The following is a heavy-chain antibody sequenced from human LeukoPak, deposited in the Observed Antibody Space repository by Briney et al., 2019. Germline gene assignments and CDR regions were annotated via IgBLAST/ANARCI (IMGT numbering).Heavy chain of an antibody. V-gene: IGHV4-39*07. CDR1: GGSISSSTYY. D-gene: IGHD5-18*01. J-gene: IGHJ6*03. CDR3: ARRKRDTFRYYYYYMDV. CDR2: IYHSGST. Sequence: SETLSLTCTVSGGSISSSTYYWGWIRQPPGKGLEWIGSIYHSGSTYYNPSLKSRVAISVDMSKNQFSLKLSSVTAADTAVYYCARRKRDTFRYYYYYMDVWGKGTTVTISS.